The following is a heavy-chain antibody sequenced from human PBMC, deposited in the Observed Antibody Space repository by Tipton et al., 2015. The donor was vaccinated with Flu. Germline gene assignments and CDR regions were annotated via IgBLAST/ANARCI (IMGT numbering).Heavy chain of an antibody. D-gene: IGHD2-21*01. J-gene: IGHJ4*02. CDR1: GGSINRYY. Sequence: GLVKPSETLSLTCNVSGGSINRYYWSWIRQSVGKGPEWIGRTHTNGNTNYNSSFGSRLTMSVDTSKSQFSLRLNSVTAADTAVYYCVRGGGLPGCGRDCYPDSWGRGTLVSVSS. CDR2: THTNGNT. V-gene: IGHV4-4*07. CDR3: VRGGGLPGCGRDCYPDS.